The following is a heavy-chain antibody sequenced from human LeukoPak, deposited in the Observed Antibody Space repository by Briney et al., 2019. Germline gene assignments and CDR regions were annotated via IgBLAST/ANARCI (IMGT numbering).Heavy chain of an antibody. D-gene: IGHD6-13*01. J-gene: IGHJ5*02. CDR2: IYHSGST. CDR1: GVSISSSNSY. V-gene: IGHV4-39*07. CDR3: ARDYHSSWFFDWFDP. Sequence: SETLSLTCAVSGVSISSSNSYWGWIRQPPGKGLEWIGSIYHSGSTYYNPSLKSRVTISVDTSKNQFSLKLSSVTAADTAVYYCARDYHSSWFFDWFDPWGQGTLVTVSS.